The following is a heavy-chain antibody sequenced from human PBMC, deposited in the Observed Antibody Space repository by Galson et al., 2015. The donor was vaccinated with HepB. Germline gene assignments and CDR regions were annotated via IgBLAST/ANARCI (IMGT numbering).Heavy chain of an antibody. J-gene: IGHJ4*02. D-gene: IGHD3-10*01. CDR3: ARDRKVRGVIRPPYYFDY. Sequence: SLRLSCAASGFTVSSNYMSWVRQAPGKGLEWVSVIYSGGSTYYADSVKGRFTISRDNSKNTLYLQMNSLRAEDTAVYYCARDRKVRGVIRPPYYFDYWGQGTLVTVSS. V-gene: IGHV3-66*01. CDR1: GFTVSSNY. CDR2: IYSGGST.